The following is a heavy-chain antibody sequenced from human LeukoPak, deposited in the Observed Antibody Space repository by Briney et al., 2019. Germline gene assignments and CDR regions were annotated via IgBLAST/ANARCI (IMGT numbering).Heavy chain of an antibody. V-gene: IGHV1-46*01. CDR2: INPSGGRT. Sequence: ASVTVSCTASGYTFTSFYIHWVRQAPGQGLEWMGIINPSGGRTSYAQKFQGRVTMTRDTSTSTVYMELSSLRSEDTAVYYCARERCSSTSCYDVDPWGQGTLVTVSS. J-gene: IGHJ5*02. CDR3: ARERCSSTSCYDVDP. CDR1: GYTFTSFY. D-gene: IGHD2-2*01.